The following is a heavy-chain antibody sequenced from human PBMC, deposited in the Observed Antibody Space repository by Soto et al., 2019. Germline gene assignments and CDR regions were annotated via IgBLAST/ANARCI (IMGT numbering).Heavy chain of an antibody. V-gene: IGHV4-39*01. CDR2: IYYSGST. Sequence: SETLSLTCTVSGGSISSSSYYWGWIRQPPGKGLEWIGSIYYSGSTYYNPSLKSRVTISVDTSKNQFSLKLSSVTAADTAVYYCARRSSSSLGSLFDPWGRGILVTVSS. CDR1: GGSISSSSYY. J-gene: IGHJ5*02. D-gene: IGHD6-6*01. CDR3: ARRSSSSLGSLFDP.